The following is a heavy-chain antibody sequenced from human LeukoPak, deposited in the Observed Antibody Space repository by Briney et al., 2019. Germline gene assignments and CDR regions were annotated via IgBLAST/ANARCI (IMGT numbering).Heavy chain of an antibody. CDR1: GFTFSSYS. V-gene: IGHV3-7*03. Sequence: GGSLRLSCAASGFTFSSYSMNWVRQAPGTGLEWVANIKQDGSEKSYVDSVKGRFTISRDNAKNSLYLQMNSLRAEDTAVYYCTRGRAGIGYWGQGTLVTVSS. CDR3: TRGRAGIGY. CDR2: IKQDGSEK. D-gene: IGHD3-16*02. J-gene: IGHJ4*02.